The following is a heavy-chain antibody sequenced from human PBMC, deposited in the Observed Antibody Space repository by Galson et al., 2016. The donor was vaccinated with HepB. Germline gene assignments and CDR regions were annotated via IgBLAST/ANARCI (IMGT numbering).Heavy chain of an antibody. D-gene: IGHD4-17*01. CDR3: ARGDNPDYGDYASAYYYMDV. J-gene: IGHJ6*03. V-gene: IGHV4-34*01. Sequence: LSLTCAVSGGSFSGYYWSWIRQPPGKGLEWIGEIPPSGSTHSPPSLKSRVTISVDTSKNQFALKLSSVTAADTAVYYCARGDNPDYGDYASAYYYMDVWGKGTTVTVSS. CDR1: GGSFSGYY. CDR2: IPPSGST.